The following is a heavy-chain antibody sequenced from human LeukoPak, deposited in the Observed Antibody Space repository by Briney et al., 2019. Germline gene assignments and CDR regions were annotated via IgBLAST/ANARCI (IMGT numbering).Heavy chain of an antibody. J-gene: IGHJ4*02. CDR3: ARSSSWYKEEDY. Sequence: SETLSLTCSVFGGSMSSYYWNWIRQPPGKGLEWVGYIHNSGSTNYNPSLRSRVSISVDTSENQFSLKLSSVTAADTAVYYCARSSSWYKEEDYWGQGTLVTVSS. D-gene: IGHD6-13*01. V-gene: IGHV4-59*01. CDR1: GGSMSSYY. CDR2: IHNSGST.